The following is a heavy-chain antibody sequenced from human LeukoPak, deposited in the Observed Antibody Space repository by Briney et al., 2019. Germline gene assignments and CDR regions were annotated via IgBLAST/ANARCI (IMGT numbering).Heavy chain of an antibody. CDR3: TTDGLWYSSSRAPLEYFQH. V-gene: IGHV3-15*01. Sequence: PGGSLRLSCAASGFVFSNAWMSWVRQAPGKGLEWVGRIKSKTDGGTTDYAAPVKGRFTISRDDSKNTLYLQMNSLKTEDTAVYYCTTDGLWYSSSRAPLEYFQHWGQGTLVPVSS. J-gene: IGHJ1*01. CDR2: IKSKTDGGTT. CDR1: GFVFSNAW. D-gene: IGHD6-13*01.